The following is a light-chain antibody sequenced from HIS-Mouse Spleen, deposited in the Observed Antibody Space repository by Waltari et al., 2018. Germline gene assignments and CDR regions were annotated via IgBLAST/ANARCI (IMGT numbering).Light chain of an antibody. J-gene: IGKJ1*01. Sequence: IQLTQSPPFLSASVADRVNLTCRASHVISRYLAWYQQNPGKAPKLLIYAASTLQSGVPSRFSGSGSGTEFTLTISSLPPEDFATYYCQQLNSYPPTFGQGTKVEIK. V-gene: IGKV1-9*01. CDR2: AAS. CDR1: HVISRY. CDR3: QQLNSYPPT.